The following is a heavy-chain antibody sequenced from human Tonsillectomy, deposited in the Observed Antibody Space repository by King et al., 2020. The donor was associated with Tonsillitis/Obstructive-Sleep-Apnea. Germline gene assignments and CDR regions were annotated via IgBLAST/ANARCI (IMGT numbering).Heavy chain of an antibody. CDR2: ITGSGFST. CDR1: GFTFSSYT. D-gene: IGHD4-17*01. V-gene: IGHV3-23*04. CDR3: AKGHGDDDAFDI. J-gene: IGHJ3*02. Sequence: VKLVESGGGLVQPGGSLRLSCAASGFTFSSYTMSWVRQAPGKGLEWVSGITGSGFSTYYANSMKGRFTISRDNSKNTLHLHMNSLRAKDTAVYYCAKGHGDDDAFDIWGQGTMVTVSS.